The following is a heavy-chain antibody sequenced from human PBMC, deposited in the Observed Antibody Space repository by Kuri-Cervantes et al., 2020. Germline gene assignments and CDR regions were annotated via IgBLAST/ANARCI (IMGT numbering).Heavy chain of an antibody. CDR2: IWYDGSNK. Sequence: GGSLRLSCAASGFTFSSYSMNWVRQAPGKGLEWVAVIWYDGSNKYYADSVKGRFTISRDNSKNTLYLQMNSLRAEDTAVYYCARDADHYYYYYYMDVWGKGTTVTVSS. CDR1: GFTFSSYS. J-gene: IGHJ6*03. CDR3: ARDADHYYYYYYMDV. V-gene: IGHV3-33*08.